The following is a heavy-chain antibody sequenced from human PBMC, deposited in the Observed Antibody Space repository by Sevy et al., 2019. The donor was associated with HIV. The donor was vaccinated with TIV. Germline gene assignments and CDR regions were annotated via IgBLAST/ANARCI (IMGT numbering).Heavy chain of an antibody. CDR1: GYTFTGYY. Sequence: ASVKVSCKASGYTFTGYYMHWVRQAPGQGLEWMGWINPNSGGTNYAQKFQGRVTMTRDTSISTAYMELSRLRSDDTAVYYCARVYCTNGVCYAFDIWGQGTMVTVSS. J-gene: IGHJ3*02. CDR3: ARVYCTNGVCYAFDI. D-gene: IGHD2-8*01. V-gene: IGHV1-2*02. CDR2: INPNSGGT.